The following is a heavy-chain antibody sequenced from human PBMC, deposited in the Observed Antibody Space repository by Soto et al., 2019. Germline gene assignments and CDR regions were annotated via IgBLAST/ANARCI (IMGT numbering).Heavy chain of an antibody. J-gene: IGHJ4*02. CDR1: GYTITIYA. CDR3: ARASLNLFYGSGSYYHFDY. Sequence: ASVKVSCKASGYTITIYAMHWARQAPGQRLEWMGWINAGNGNTKYSQKFQGRVTITRDTSASTAYMELSSLRSEDTAVYYCARASLNLFYGSGSYYHFDYWGQGTLVTVSS. V-gene: IGHV1-3*01. CDR2: INAGNGNT. D-gene: IGHD3-10*01.